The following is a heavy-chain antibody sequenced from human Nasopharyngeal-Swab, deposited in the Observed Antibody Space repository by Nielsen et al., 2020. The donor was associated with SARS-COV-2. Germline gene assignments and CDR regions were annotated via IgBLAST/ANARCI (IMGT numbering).Heavy chain of an antibody. CDR1: GFTFSSYA. CDR3: AKDLAVITGYFQH. Sequence: GESLKISCAASGFTFSSYAMSWVRQAPGKGLEWVSAISGSGGSTYCADSVKGRFTISRDNSKNTLYLQMNSLRAEDTAVYYCAKDLAVITGYFQHWGQGTLVTVSS. J-gene: IGHJ1*01. CDR2: ISGSGGST. V-gene: IGHV3-23*01. D-gene: IGHD3-22*01.